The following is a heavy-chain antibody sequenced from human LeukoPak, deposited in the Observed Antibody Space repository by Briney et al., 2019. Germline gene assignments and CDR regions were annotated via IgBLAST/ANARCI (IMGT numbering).Heavy chain of an antibody. CDR3: ARLTEVVAAGGYYFDY. CDR1: GGSISSSSYY. CDR2: IYYSGST. V-gene: IGHV4-39*01. Sequence: RASETLSLTCTVSGGSISSSSYYWGWIRQPPGKGLEWIGSIYYSGSTYYNPSLKSRVTISVDTSKNQFSLKLSSVTAADTAVYYCARLTEVVAAGGYYFDYWGQGTLVTVSS. D-gene: IGHD2-15*01. J-gene: IGHJ4*02.